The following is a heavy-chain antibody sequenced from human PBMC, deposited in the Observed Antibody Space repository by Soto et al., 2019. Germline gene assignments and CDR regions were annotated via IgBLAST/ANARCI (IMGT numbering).Heavy chain of an antibody. CDR2: IYYRGSN. J-gene: IGHJ6*02. CDR1: WGSISSHY. CDR3: ARDGREASGMDV. Sequence: SETLSLTCTVSWGSISSHYWSWVRQAPGKGLEWIGHIYYRGSNTYNPSLRSRSTISVDTSNNQFSLKLNSVTTADTAVYYCARDGREASGMDVWGQGTKVTVS. D-gene: IGHD1-26*01. V-gene: IGHV4-59*11.